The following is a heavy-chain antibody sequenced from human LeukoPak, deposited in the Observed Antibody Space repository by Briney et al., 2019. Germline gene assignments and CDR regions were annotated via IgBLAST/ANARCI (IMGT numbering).Heavy chain of an antibody. J-gene: IGHJ4*02. CDR3: ANHGDTSL. Sequence: PGGSLRLSCAASGFTFSSYGMHWVRQAPGKGLEWVAVISYDGSNKYYADSVKGRFTISRDNSKNTLYLQMNSLRAEDTAVYYCANHGDTSLWGQGTLVTVSS. V-gene: IGHV3-30*18. CDR1: GFTFSSYG. D-gene: IGHD2-2*02. CDR2: ISYDGSNK.